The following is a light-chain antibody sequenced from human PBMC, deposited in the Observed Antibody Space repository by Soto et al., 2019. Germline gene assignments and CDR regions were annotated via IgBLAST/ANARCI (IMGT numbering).Light chain of an antibody. CDR2: DAS. CDR1: QDISNY. CDR3: QQYDGLPPFT. Sequence: DIQMTQSPSSLSASVGDRVTITCQASQDISNYLNWYQQKPGKAPKLLIYDASNLETGVPSRFSGSGSVPDFTFTISSLQPEDIATYYCQQYDGLPPFTFGGGTKVAI. V-gene: IGKV1-33*01. J-gene: IGKJ4*01.